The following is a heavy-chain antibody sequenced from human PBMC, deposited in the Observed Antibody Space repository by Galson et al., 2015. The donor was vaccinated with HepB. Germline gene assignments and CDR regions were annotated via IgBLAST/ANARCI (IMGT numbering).Heavy chain of an antibody. CDR1: GGTFSNHV. V-gene: IGHV1-69*13. CDR2: IIPMFGEP. J-gene: IGHJ6*02. CDR3: ARGNYGMDV. Sequence: SVKVSCKASGGTFSNHVINWVRQAPGQGLEWMGGIIPMFGEPRHAQKFQDRITLSADASTSTAYMEVTSLQSGDTAVYYCARGNYGMDVWGQGTTVIVSS.